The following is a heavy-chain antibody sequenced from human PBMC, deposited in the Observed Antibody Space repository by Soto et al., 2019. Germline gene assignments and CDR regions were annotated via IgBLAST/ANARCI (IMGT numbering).Heavy chain of an antibody. J-gene: IGHJ6*02. D-gene: IGHD3-10*01. CDR3: ARPPLPGFGKYAMDV. Sequence: ASVKVSCKASGYTFTSYGISWVRQAPGQGLEWMGWISAYNGNTNYAQKLQGRVTMTTDTSTSTAYLQWSSLKASDTAMYYCARPPLPGFGKYAMDVWGQGTTVTVSS. CDR2: ISAYNGNT. V-gene: IGHV1-18*01. CDR1: GYTFTSYG.